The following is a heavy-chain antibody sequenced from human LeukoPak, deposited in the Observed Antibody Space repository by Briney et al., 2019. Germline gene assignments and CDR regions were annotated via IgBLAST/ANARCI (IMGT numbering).Heavy chain of an antibody. J-gene: IGHJ4*02. V-gene: IGHV3-21*01. CDR2: ISTSSKYI. CDR3: ARGTSARGFDY. Sequence: KAGGSLRLSCAASGFSFTSYNMNWVRQAPRKGLEWVSSISTSSKYIYYADSVKGRFTISRDNAKTSLYLQMNSLTAEDTAVYYCARGTSARGFDYWGQGTLVTVSS. CDR1: GFSFTSYN.